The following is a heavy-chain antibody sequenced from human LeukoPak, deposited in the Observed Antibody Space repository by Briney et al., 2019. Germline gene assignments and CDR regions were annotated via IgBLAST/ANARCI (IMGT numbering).Heavy chain of an antibody. V-gene: IGHV1-18*01. CDR3: ARDRDVLLWFGEPENWYFDL. Sequence: ASVKVSCKASGYTFTSYGISWVRQAPGQGLEWMGWISAYNGNTNYAQKLQGRVTMTTDTSTSTAYMELRSLRSDDTAVYYCARDRDVLLWFGEPENWYFDLWGRGTLVTVSS. D-gene: IGHD3-10*01. CDR2: ISAYNGNT. J-gene: IGHJ2*01. CDR1: GYTFTSYG.